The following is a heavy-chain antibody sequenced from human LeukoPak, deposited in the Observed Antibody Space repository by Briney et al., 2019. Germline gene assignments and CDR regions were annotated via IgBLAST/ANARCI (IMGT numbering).Heavy chain of an antibody. J-gene: IGHJ4*02. CDR2: ISYDGSNK. Sequence: PGRSLRLSCAASGFTFSSYAMHWVRQAPGKGLEWVPVISYDGSNKYYADSVKGRFTISRDNSKNTLYLQMNSLRAEDTAVYYCARGGGGSTSCYDYWGQGTLVTVSS. CDR1: GFTFSSYA. D-gene: IGHD2-2*01. V-gene: IGHV3-30*01. CDR3: ARGGGGSTSCYDY.